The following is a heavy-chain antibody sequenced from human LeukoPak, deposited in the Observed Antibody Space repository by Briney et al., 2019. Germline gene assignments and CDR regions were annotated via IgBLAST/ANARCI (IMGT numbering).Heavy chain of an antibody. CDR1: GYTFTSYG. V-gene: IGHV1-18*01. J-gene: IGHJ4*02. D-gene: IGHD6-19*01. CDR3: ASCSSGWSEFDY. Sequence: GSVKVSCKASGYTFTSYGISWGRQAPGQGRGWRESISADNGNTNYAPKLQGRVNMTTDTSTSTAYMELRSLRSDDRAVYYCASCSSGWSEFDYWGQGTLVTVSS. CDR2: ISADNGNT.